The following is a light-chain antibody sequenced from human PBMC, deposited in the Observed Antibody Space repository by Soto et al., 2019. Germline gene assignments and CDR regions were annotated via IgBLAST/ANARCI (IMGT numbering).Light chain of an antibody. J-gene: IGKJ3*01. V-gene: IGKV3-15*01. Sequence: EIVMTQSPATLSLSPGEGATLSCRASQSIGTNLAWYQQKPGQAPRLLIYGASTRATGTPDRLSGSGSGTDFPLTISGLQAEDFPVYYCQQYDDWPLFGPGTTVDLK. CDR2: GAS. CDR3: QQYDDWPL. CDR1: QSIGTN.